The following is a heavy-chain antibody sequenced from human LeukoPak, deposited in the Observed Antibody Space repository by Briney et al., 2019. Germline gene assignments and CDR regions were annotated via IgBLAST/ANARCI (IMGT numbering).Heavy chain of an antibody. CDR2: ISYDGSNK. J-gene: IGHJ6*02. V-gene: IGHV3-30*18. Sequence: GGSLRLSCAASGFTFSSYGMHWVRQAPGKGLEWVAVISYDGSNKYYANSVKGRFTISRDNSKNTLYLQMNSLRAEDTAVYYCAKDPGRYSSGWYSSYYYYGMDVWGQGTTVTVSS. CDR3: AKDPGRYSSGWYSSYYYYGMDV. CDR1: GFTFSSYG. D-gene: IGHD6-19*01.